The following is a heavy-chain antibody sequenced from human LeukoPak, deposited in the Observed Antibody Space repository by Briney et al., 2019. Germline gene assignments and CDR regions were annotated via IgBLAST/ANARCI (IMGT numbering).Heavy chain of an antibody. CDR3: AKTVWVTTAPNAFDI. CDR2: ISGSGGST. J-gene: IGHJ3*02. D-gene: IGHD1/OR15-1a*01. Sequence: GGSLRLSCAASGFTFSSYAMSWVRQAPGKGLEWVSTISGSGGSTYYADSVKGRFTISRDNSKNTLYLQMNSLRAEDTAVYYCAKTVWVTTAPNAFDIWGQGTMVTVSS. V-gene: IGHV3-23*01. CDR1: GFTFSSYA.